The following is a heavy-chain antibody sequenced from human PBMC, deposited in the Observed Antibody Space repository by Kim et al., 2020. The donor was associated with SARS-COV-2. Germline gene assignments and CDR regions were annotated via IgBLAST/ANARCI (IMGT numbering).Heavy chain of an antibody. CDR1: GLTFADYA. V-gene: IGHV3-49*03. Sequence: GGSLRLSCTASGLTFADYAMSWFRQAPGKGLEWVACIRSKRYDETTEYAASVKVRFIISRDDSKRITYMQMIGLKTEDTAVYYCTSGPYYYDSAAYYHDFWGQGTLVTVSS. J-gene: IGHJ4*02. CDR3: TSGPYYYDSAAYYHDF. D-gene: IGHD3-22*01. CDR2: IRSKRYDETT.